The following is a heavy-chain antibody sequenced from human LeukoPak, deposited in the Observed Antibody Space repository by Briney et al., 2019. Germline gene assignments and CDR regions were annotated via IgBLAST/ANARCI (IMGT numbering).Heavy chain of an antibody. Sequence: SVKVSCKASGGTFSSYAISWVRQAPGQGLEWMGGIIPIFGTANYAQKFQGRVTITADESTSTAYMELSSLRSEDTAVYYCARGFGVVTPDRLYYFDYWGQGTLVTVSS. CDR1: GGTFSSYA. D-gene: IGHD3-3*01. V-gene: IGHV1-69*13. CDR2: IIPIFGTA. J-gene: IGHJ4*02. CDR3: ARGFGVVTPDRLYYFDY.